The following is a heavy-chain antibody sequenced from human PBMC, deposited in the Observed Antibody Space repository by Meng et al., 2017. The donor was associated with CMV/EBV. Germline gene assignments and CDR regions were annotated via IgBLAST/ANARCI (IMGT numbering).Heavy chain of an antibody. CDR3: ARDGPIVVVRGHYGMDV. V-gene: IGHV3-48*03. Sequence: GESLKISCAASGFTFSSYEMNWVRQAPGKGLEWVSYISSSGGTIYYADSVKGRFTISRDNAKNSLYLQMNSLRAEDTAVYYCARDGPIVVVRGHYGMDVWGQGTTVTVSS. D-gene: IGHD2-2*01. J-gene: IGHJ6*02. CDR2: ISSSGGTI. CDR1: GFTFSSYE.